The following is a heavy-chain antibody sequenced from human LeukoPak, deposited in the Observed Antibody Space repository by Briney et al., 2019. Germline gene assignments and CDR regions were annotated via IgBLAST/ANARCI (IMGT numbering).Heavy chain of an antibody. J-gene: IGHJ4*02. Sequence: PGRSLRLSCAASGFTFSSYAVHWVRQAPGKGLEWVAVISYDGSNKYYADSVKGRFTISRDNSKNTLYLQMNSLRAEDTAVYYCAKGSGYSYGYFDYWGQGTLVTVSS. CDR1: GFTFSSYA. D-gene: IGHD5-18*01. CDR2: ISYDGSNK. CDR3: AKGSGYSYGYFDY. V-gene: IGHV3-30*01.